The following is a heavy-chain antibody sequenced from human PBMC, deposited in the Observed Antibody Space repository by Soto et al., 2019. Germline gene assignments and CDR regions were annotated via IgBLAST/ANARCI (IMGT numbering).Heavy chain of an antibody. CDR2: IVVGSGNT. V-gene: IGHV1-58*01. Sequence: SVKVSCKPSGFTFTSSSVQWGRQARGQRLEWIGWIVVGSGNTNYAQKFQERVTITRDMSTSTAYMELSSLRSEDTAVYYCAAEGSGYYYGMDVWGQGTTVTVSS. J-gene: IGHJ6*02. CDR1: GFTFTSSS. D-gene: IGHD2-15*01. CDR3: AAEGSGYYYGMDV.